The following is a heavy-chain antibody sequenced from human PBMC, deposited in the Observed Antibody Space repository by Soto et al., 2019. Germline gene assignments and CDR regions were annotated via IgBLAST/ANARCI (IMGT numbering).Heavy chain of an antibody. Sequence: QVQLVQSGAEEKKPGASVKVSCKASGYTFTSYAMHWVRQAPGQRLEWMGWINAGNDNTKYSQKFQGRVTITRDTSASTAYMELSSLRSEDTAGYYCARREYTSGWTGYWGQGPLVTVSS. J-gene: IGHJ4*02. V-gene: IGHV1-3*05. D-gene: IGHD6-19*01. CDR3: ARREYTSGWTGY. CDR2: INAGNDNT. CDR1: GYTFTSYA.